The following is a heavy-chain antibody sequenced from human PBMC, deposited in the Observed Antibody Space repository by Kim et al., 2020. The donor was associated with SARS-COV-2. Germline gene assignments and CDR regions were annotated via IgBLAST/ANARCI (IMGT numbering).Heavy chain of an antibody. CDR3: AKDIVVVVAATDLGYYYGMDV. Sequence: GGSLRLSCAASGFTFSSYGMHWVRQAPGKGLEWVAVISYDGSNKYYADSVKGRFTISRDNSKNTLYLQMNSLRAEDTAVYYCAKDIVVVVAATDLGYYYGMDVWGQGTTVTVSS. D-gene: IGHD2-15*01. J-gene: IGHJ6*02. CDR2: ISYDGSNK. V-gene: IGHV3-30*18. CDR1: GFTFSSYG.